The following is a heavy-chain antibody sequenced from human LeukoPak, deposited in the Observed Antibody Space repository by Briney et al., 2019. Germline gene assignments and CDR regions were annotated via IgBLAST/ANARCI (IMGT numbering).Heavy chain of an antibody. J-gene: IGHJ3*02. Sequence: SETLSLTCTVSGGSISSYYWSWIRQPAGKGLEWIGRIYTSGSTNYNPSLKSRVTMSVDASKNQFSLKLSSVTAADTAVYYCASPTGYSSAYAFDIWGQGTMVTVSS. V-gene: IGHV4-4*07. CDR1: GGSISSYY. D-gene: IGHD6-19*01. CDR3: ASPTGYSSAYAFDI. CDR2: IYTSGST.